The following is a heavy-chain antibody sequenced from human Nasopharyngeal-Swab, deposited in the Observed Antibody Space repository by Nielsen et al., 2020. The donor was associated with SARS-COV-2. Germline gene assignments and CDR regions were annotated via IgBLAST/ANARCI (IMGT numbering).Heavy chain of an antibody. D-gene: IGHD3-3*01. CDR1: GFTFDDYA. J-gene: IGHJ6*02. Sequence: SLKISCAASGFTFDDYAMHWVRQAPGKGLEWVSGISWNSGSIGYADSVKGRFTISRDNAKNSLYLQMNSLRAEDTALYYCATLGGSGYYYYGMDVWGQGTTVTVSS. CDR2: ISWNSGSI. V-gene: IGHV3-9*01. CDR3: ATLGGSGYYYYGMDV.